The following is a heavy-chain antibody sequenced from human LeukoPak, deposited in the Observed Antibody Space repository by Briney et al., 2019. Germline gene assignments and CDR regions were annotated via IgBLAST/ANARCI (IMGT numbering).Heavy chain of an antibody. Sequence: PGGSLRLSCAASGFTFSSYSMNWVRQAPGKGLEWVSSISSSSSYIYYADSVKGRFTISRDNAKNSLYLQMNSLRAEDTAVYYCARDLASSYYYDSSGLVGFDYWGQGTLVTVSS. CDR3: ARDLASSYYYDSSGLVGFDY. D-gene: IGHD3-22*01. J-gene: IGHJ4*02. CDR1: GFTFSSYS. V-gene: IGHV3-21*01. CDR2: ISSSSSYI.